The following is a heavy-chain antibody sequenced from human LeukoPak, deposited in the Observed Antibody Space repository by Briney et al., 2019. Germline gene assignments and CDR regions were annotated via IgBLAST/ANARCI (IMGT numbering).Heavy chain of an antibody. J-gene: IGHJ4*02. V-gene: IGHV3-23*01. D-gene: IGHD3-10*01. CDR3: STPFRGARCFDY. CDR1: GFTFSSYA. CDR2: ISGSGGST. Sequence: GGSLRLSCAASGFTFSSYAMSWVRQAPGKGLEWVSAISGSGGSTYYADSVKGRFTISRDNSKNTLYLQMNSLRAEDTAVYGLSTPFRGARCFDYWGQGTLVTVSS.